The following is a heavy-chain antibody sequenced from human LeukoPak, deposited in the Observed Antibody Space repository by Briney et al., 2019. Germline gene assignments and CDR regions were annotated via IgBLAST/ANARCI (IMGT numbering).Heavy chain of an antibody. CDR3: AEEWYSGSYDAFDI. Sequence: GGSLRLSCAASGFTFSNAWMSWVRQAPGKGLEWVSAISGSGGSTYYADSVKGRFTISRDNSKNTLYLQMNSLRAEDTAVYYCAEEWYSGSYDAFDIWGQGTMVTVSS. D-gene: IGHD1-26*01. CDR2: ISGSGGST. V-gene: IGHV3-23*01. CDR1: GFTFSNAW. J-gene: IGHJ3*02.